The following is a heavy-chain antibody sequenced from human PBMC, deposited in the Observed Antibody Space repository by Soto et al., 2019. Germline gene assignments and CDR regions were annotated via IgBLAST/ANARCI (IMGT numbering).Heavy chain of an antibody. D-gene: IGHD3-22*01. J-gene: IGHJ4*02. Sequence: SETLSLTCAVYDGSFSGYYWSWIRQPPGEGLEWIGEIFHGGSTNYSPSLKSRVTISVDTSKNQFSLELSSVTAADTAVYYSARPHADSNTFYSFFDYWGQGTLVTVSS. CDR2: IFHGGST. CDR3: ARPHADSNTFYSFFDY. CDR1: DGSFSGYY. V-gene: IGHV4-34*12.